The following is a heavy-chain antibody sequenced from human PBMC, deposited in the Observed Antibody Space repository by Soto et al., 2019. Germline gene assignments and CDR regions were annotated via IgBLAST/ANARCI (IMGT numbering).Heavy chain of an antibody. CDR3: ATCQLGEYYYAMDI. CDR1: GDSITTYKW. J-gene: IGHJ6*02. D-gene: IGHD7-27*01. CDR2: IYDSGNT. Sequence: VQLQQSGPGLVKPLGTLSLTCGVSGDSITTYKWWTWVRQTPGKGLEWIGEIYDSGNTRYNPSLKSRVTISKDTSKNELSLKLNSVTVADTAVYYCATCQLGEYYYAMDIWGQGTTVTVSS. V-gene: IGHV4-4*02.